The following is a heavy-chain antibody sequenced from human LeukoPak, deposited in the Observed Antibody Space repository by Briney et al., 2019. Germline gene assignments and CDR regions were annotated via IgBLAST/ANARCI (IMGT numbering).Heavy chain of an antibody. D-gene: IGHD2-8*02. CDR1: GFTFYTLC. Sequence: GSLKPLFESPGFTFYTLCLIWVRPPPGKGPEWVSSIFPSGGEIHYADSVRGRFTISRDNSKSTLSLQMNSLRAKDTAIYYCASYRQVLLPFESWGQGTLVTVSS. CDR2: IFPSGGEI. J-gene: IGHJ4*02. CDR3: ASYRQVLLPFES. V-gene: IGHV3-23*01.